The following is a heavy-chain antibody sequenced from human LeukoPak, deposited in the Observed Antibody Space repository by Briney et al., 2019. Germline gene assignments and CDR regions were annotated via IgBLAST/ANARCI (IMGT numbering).Heavy chain of an antibody. Sequence: SVKVSCKASGGTFSSYAISWVRQAPGQGLEWMGGVIPIFGTANYAQKFQGRVTITTDESKSKAYMELSSLRSEDTAVYFCARDLCTNGVCYSDYWGQGTLVTVSS. V-gene: IGHV1-69*05. J-gene: IGHJ4*02. CDR2: VIPIFGTA. D-gene: IGHD2-8*01. CDR3: ARDLCTNGVCYSDY. CDR1: GGTFSSYA.